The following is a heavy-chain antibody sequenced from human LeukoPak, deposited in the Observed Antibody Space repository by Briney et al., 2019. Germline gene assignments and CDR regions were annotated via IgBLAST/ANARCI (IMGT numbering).Heavy chain of an antibody. CDR2: IKQDGSEK. J-gene: IGHJ4*02. Sequence: PGGSLRLSCAASGFTFSSYWMSWVRQAPGKGLEWVANIKQDGSEKYYVDSVKGRFTISRDNAKISLYLQMNSLRAEDTAVYYCAREGLVGATYYFDYWGQGTLVTVSS. CDR1: GFTFSSYW. V-gene: IGHV3-7*01. D-gene: IGHD1-26*01. CDR3: AREGLVGATYYFDY.